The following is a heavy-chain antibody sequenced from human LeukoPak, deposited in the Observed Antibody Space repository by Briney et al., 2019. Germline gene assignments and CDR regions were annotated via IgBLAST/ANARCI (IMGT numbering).Heavy chain of an antibody. D-gene: IGHD6-19*01. CDR2: ISGSGGTT. V-gene: IGHV3-23*01. Sequence: GGSLRLSCAASGFTFSSYAMSWVRQAPGKGLEWVSAISGSGGTTYYADSVKGRFTISRDNSKNTLYLQMNRLRAEDTATYYCAKGYSSGWYNPYYWGQGTLVTVSS. CDR1: GFTFSSYA. J-gene: IGHJ4*02. CDR3: AKGYSSGWYNPYY.